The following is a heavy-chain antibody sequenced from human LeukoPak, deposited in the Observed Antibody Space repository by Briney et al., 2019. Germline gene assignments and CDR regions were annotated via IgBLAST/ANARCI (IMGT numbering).Heavy chain of an antibody. D-gene: IGHD4-17*01. J-gene: IGHJ5*02. CDR3: AAVTSQSNWFDP. CDR2: FYYSGST. V-gene: IGHV4-39*01. Sequence: SETLSLTFTVSGGSISSCYYWAWIRQPPGKGLEWIGSFYYSGSTYFTSLKSRVTISIDTSKNQFSLKLDSVTVTDTAVYYCAAVTSQSNWFDPWGQGTLVTVSS. CDR1: GGSISSCYY.